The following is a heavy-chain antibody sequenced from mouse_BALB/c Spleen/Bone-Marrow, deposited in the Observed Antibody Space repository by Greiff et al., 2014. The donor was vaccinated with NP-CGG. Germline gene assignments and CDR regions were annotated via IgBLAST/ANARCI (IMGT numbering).Heavy chain of an antibody. CDR1: GFTFSSYT. CDR3: ARQNYEGFAY. CDR2: ISNGGGST. Sequence: EVKLEESGGNLVQPGGSLKLSCAASGFTFSSYTMSWVRQTPEKRLEWVAYISNGGGSTYYPDTVKGRFTISRDNATNTLYLQMISLKSEDTAMYYCARQNYEGFAYWGQGTMVTVSA. V-gene: IGHV5-12-2*01. J-gene: IGHJ3*01. D-gene: IGHD2-4*01.